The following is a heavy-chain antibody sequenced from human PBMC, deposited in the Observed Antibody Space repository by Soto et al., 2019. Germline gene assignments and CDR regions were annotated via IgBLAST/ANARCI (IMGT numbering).Heavy chain of an antibody. CDR2: INADATDT. V-gene: IGHV3-74*01. CDR3: ARVGVFCTSSSCYSYFDS. J-gene: IGHJ4*02. D-gene: IGHD6-13*01. Sequence: EVQLVESGGGLLQPGVSLRLSCVASGFTFKNHWMHWVRQVPGKGLEWVARINADATDTAYADSVKGRFTISRDNAENTLYLEMSSLRVEDTALYYCARVGVFCTSSSCYSYFDSWGRGPLVTVSS. CDR1: GFTFKNHW.